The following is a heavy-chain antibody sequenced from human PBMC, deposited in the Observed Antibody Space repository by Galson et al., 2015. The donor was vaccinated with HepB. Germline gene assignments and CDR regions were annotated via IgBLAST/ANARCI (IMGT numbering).Heavy chain of an antibody. V-gene: IGHV3-23*01. D-gene: IGHD3-3*01. CDR2: ISGSGGST. J-gene: IGHJ4*02. Sequence: SLRLSCAASGFTCSSYAMSWVRQAPGKGLEWVSAISGSGGSTYYADSVKGRFTISRDNSKNTLYLQMNSLRAEDTAVYYCAKGGASSIFGVVIIPVDYWGQGTLVTVSS. CDR1: GFTCSSYA. CDR3: AKGGASSIFGVVIIPVDY.